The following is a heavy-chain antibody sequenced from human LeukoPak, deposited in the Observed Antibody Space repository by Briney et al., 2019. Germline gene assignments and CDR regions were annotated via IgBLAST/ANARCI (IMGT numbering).Heavy chain of an antibody. CDR2: ISGGSGKT. Sequence: GGSLRLSCAASGFSLGSFAMSWVRQAPGKGLEWVSTISGGSGKTYYADSVKGRFTISRDNSKNTLYLQVNSLRAEDTAVYYCAKEASSSLGYYYGMDVWGQGTTVTVSS. V-gene: IGHV3-23*01. J-gene: IGHJ6*02. CDR3: AKEASSSLGYYYGMDV. D-gene: IGHD3-3*01. CDR1: GFSLGSFA.